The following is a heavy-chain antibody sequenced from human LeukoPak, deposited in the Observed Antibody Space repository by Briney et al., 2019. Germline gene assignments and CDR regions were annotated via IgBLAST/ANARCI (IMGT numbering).Heavy chain of an antibody. D-gene: IGHD3-22*01. Sequence: GGSLRLSCAASGFTFSSYAMHWVRQAPGKGLEWVAVISYDGSNKYYADSVKGRFTISRDNSKNTLHLQMNSLRAEDTAVYYCARDNHYDSSAFDPWGQGTLVTVSS. V-gene: IGHV3-30-3*01. CDR3: ARDNHYDSSAFDP. CDR1: GFTFSSYA. J-gene: IGHJ5*02. CDR2: ISYDGSNK.